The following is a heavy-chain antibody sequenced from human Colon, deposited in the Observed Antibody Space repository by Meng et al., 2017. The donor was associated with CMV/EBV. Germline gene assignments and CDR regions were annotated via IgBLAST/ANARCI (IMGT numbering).Heavy chain of an antibody. J-gene: IGHJ6*02. Sequence: GGSLRLSCTVSGDSINSFGNSIYYWAWVRQAPGKGLEWVSSISSTSSYIYYADSVKGRFTISRDNAKNSLYLQMNSLRAEDTAVYYCARRKLLPPWTYYGMDVWGQGTTVTVSS. CDR1: GDSINSFGNSIYY. CDR3: ARRKLLPPWTYYGMDV. V-gene: IGHV3-21*01. D-gene: IGHD2-15*01. CDR2: ISSTSSYI.